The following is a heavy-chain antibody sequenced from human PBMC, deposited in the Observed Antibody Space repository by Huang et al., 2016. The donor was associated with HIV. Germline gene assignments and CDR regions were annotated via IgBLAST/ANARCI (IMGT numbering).Heavy chain of an antibody. V-gene: IGHV3-53*01. CDR2: SYSGGTT. CDR1: GFTVSTHY. D-gene: IGHD2-8*02. CDR3: AKEGDTGAALGY. J-gene: IGHJ4*02. Sequence: EVQLVESGGGLIQPGGSLRLSCAASGFTVSTHYMTWVRKEPGKGLEWVSLSYSGGTTYYADSVKGRFTISRDDSENTLYLHMTSLRAGDTAVYYCAKEGDTGAALGYWGQGTLVTVS.